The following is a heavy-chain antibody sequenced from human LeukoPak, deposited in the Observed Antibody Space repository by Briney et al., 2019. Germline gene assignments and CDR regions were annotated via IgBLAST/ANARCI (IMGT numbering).Heavy chain of an antibody. CDR1: GFTFSSYS. CDR2: ISSSSSYI. Sequence: PGGSLRLSCAASGFTFSSYSMNWVRQAPGKGLEWVSSISSSSSYIYYADSVKGRFTISRDNSKNTLYLQMNSLRAEDTAVYYCAKDKKYYFDYWGQGTLVTVSS. CDR3: AKDKKYYFDY. J-gene: IGHJ4*02. V-gene: IGHV3-21*04.